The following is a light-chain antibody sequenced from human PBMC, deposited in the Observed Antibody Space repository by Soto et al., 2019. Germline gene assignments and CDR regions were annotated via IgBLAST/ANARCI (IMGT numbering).Light chain of an antibody. J-gene: IGLJ2*01. CDR3: GGWDDSLSGPV. CDR1: RSNIGSNT. V-gene: IGLV1-47*01. CDR2: RNN. Sequence: QSVLTQPPSASGTPGQRVTISCSGSRSNIGSNTVNWYRQFPGTAPKLLIQRNNQRPSGVPARFSGSKSGTSASLAISGLRSEDEADYYCGGWDDSLSGPVFGGGTKLTVL.